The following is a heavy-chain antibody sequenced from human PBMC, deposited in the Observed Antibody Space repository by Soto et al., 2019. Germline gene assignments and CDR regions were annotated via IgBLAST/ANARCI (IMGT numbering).Heavy chain of an antibody. CDR1: GGALSIDT. D-gene: IGHD2-15*01. CDR2: IIPILGIA. Sequence: SLVKGSCKASGGALSIDTSGWLLQAPGQGLEWMGRIIPILGIANYAQKFQGRVTITADKSTSTAYMELSSLRSEDTAVYYCARDVLSVPLYWGQGTLVTVSS. J-gene: IGHJ4*02. V-gene: IGHV1-69*04. CDR3: ARDVLSVPLY.